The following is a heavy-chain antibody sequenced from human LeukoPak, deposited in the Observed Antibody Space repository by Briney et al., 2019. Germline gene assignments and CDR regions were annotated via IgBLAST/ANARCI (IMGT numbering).Heavy chain of an antibody. CDR3: AKRGRAFGGVIVPNFDY. Sequence: GGSLRLSCAASGFTFSSYAMSWVRQAPGKGLEWVSAISGSGGSTYYADSVKGRFTISRDNSKNTLYLQMNSLRAEDTAVYYCAKRGRAFGGVIVPNFDYWGQGTLVTVSS. CDR2: ISGSGGST. V-gene: IGHV3-23*01. J-gene: IGHJ4*02. CDR1: GFTFSSYA. D-gene: IGHD3-16*02.